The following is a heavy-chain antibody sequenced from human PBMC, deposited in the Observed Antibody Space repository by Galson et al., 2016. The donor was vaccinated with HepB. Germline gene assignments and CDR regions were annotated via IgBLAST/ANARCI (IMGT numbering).Heavy chain of an antibody. D-gene: IGHD4-23*01. Sequence: SVKVSCKAYGYTFPGFYIHWVRQAPGQGLEWMGWINPNSGGANYAEKFQGRVTMNRDTSISTAYMELSRLTSDDTAVYYCARAAGGNRFDYWGQGTLVTVSS. CDR2: INPNSGGA. CDR1: GYTFPGFY. J-gene: IGHJ4*02. CDR3: ARAAGGNRFDY. V-gene: IGHV1-2*02.